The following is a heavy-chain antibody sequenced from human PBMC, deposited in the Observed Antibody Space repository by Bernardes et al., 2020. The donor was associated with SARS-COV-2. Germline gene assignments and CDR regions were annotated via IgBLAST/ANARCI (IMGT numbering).Heavy chain of an antibody. CDR3: ARVSIGARPAFDI. V-gene: IGHV4-59*01. CDR1: GGSISGYY. J-gene: IGHJ3*02. CDR2: IFYSGST. Sequence: SETLYLTCTVSGGSISGYYWSWIRQPPGKGLEYIGYIFYSGSTNSNPSLKSRVTISADTSKNQLSLKLSSVTAADTAVYYCARVSIGARPAFDIWGQGTMVTVSS. D-gene: IGHD6-6*01.